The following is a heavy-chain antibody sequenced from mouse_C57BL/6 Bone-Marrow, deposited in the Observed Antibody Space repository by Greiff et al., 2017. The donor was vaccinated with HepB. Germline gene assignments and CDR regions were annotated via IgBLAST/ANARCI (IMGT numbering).Heavy chain of an antibody. CDR3: TTVYDGYYFYWYFDV. CDR2: IDPENGDT. V-gene: IGHV14-4*01. D-gene: IGHD2-3*01. Sequence: EVQLQQSGAELVRPGASVKLSCTASGFNIKDDYMHWVKQRPEQGLEWIGWIDPENGDTEYASKFQGKATITADTSSNTAYLQLSSLTSEDTAVYYCTTVYDGYYFYWYFDVWGTGTTVTVSS. J-gene: IGHJ1*03. CDR1: GFNIKDDY.